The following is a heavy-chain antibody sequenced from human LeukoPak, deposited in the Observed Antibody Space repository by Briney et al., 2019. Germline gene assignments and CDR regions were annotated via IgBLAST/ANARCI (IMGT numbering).Heavy chain of an antibody. CDR1: GFTFSSYW. Sequence: GGSLRLSCAASGFTFSSYWMSWVRQAPGKGLEWVANIKQDGSEKYYVDSVKGRFTISRDNARNSLYLQMNSLRAEDTAVYYCAINGCYRGVCAFDIWGQGTMVTVSS. V-gene: IGHV3-7*01. J-gene: IGHJ3*02. CDR2: IKQDGSEK. CDR3: AINGCYRGVCAFDI. D-gene: IGHD2-21*01.